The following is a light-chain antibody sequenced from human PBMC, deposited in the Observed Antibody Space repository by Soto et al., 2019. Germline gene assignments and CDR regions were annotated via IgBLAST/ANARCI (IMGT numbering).Light chain of an antibody. CDR3: TSFTTAYTHV. Sequence: QSVLTQPPSASGSTGQSVTISCTGSSSDVGGYNYVSWYQQHPGKAPKLVIYEVRKRPSGVPDRFSGSKSGNTASLTISGLQAEDEADYYCTSFTTAYTHVFGTGTKVTVL. CDR1: SSDVGGYNY. J-gene: IGLJ1*01. CDR2: EVR. V-gene: IGLV2-8*01.